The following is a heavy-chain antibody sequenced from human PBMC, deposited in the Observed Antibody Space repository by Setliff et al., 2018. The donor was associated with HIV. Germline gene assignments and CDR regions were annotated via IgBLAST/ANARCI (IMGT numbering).Heavy chain of an antibody. CDR2: VYMSGKT. D-gene: IGHD2-8*01. V-gene: IGHV4-4*07. Sequence: SETLSLTCTVSGVSIDKNYWSWVRRPPGKGLEWIGRVYMSGKTNYSPSLKSRITMSADTSKNQVSLKLTSVTAADTAVYYCAKDAGVTGGLYRYYIDAWGNGSTVTVSS. J-gene: IGHJ6*03. CDR3: AKDAGVTGGLYRYYIDA. CDR1: GVSIDKNY.